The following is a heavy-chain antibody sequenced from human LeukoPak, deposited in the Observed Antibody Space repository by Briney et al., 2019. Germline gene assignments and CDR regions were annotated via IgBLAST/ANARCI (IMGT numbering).Heavy chain of an antibody. CDR1: GFTVSTYW. CDR2: IETDGSST. D-gene: IGHD4-17*01. Sequence: GGSLRLSCAASGFTVSTYWLHWVRQAPGKGLVWDARIETDGSSTNYADSVKGRFTISRDNAKNSLYLQMNSLRAEDTAVYYCASQGIPDYGDPLSVMDVWGKGTTVTVSS. V-gene: IGHV3-74*01. J-gene: IGHJ6*03. CDR3: ASQGIPDYGDPLSVMDV.